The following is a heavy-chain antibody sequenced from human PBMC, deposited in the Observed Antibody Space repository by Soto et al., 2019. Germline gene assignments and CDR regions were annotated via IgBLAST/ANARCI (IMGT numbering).Heavy chain of an antibody. J-gene: IGHJ6*02. CDR3: ARAHRPLNTYYYGSGSSYYYYGMDV. CDR2: ISEDGSNK. D-gene: IGHD3-10*01. CDR1: GFTFSSYA. V-gene: IGHV3-23*01. Sequence: PGGSLRLSCAASGFTFSSYAMSWVRQAPGKGLEWVSTISEDGSNKYYADSVKGRFTISRDNSKNTLYLQMNSLRAEDTAVYYCARAHRPLNTYYYGSGSSYYYYGMDVWGQGTTVTVSS.